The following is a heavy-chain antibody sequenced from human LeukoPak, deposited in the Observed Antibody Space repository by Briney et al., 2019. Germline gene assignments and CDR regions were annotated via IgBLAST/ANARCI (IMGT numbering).Heavy chain of an antibody. J-gene: IGHJ4*02. Sequence: PGGTLRLSCAASGFTFSSYWMHWVRQAPGKGLVWVSRINTDGSSTTYADSVKGRFTFSRDNPKNTLFLQMNSLRTEDTAVYYCARGEYGSAWPNIDYWGQGTLVTVSS. D-gene: IGHD6-19*01. CDR1: GFTFSSYW. CDR3: ARGEYGSAWPNIDY. V-gene: IGHV3-74*01. CDR2: INTDGSST.